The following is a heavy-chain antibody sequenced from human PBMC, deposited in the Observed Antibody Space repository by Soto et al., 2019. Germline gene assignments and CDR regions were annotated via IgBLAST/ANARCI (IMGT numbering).Heavy chain of an antibody. CDR1: GLSLSTSGEA. Sequence: QITLKESGPTLVKPTQTLTLTCTFSGLSLSTSGEAVGWIRQPPGKALEWLALIYWDDDKRYNPTLKTRLTITKAPSKNQGVLTLTNMDPVDTATYYCAHYVSTSPAGWFDPWGQGILVTVSS. CDR3: AHYVSTSPAGWFDP. CDR2: IYWDDDK. V-gene: IGHV2-5*02. J-gene: IGHJ5*02. D-gene: IGHD3-10*02.